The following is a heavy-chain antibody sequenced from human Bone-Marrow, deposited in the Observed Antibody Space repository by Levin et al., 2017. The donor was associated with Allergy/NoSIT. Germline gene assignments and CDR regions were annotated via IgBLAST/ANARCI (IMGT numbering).Heavy chain of an antibody. CDR3: ARGMGHTFVVPTIDSWSYFMDV. V-gene: IGHV1-69*13. Sequence: GASVKVSCEASGGSFSSYAFSWVRQAPGQGLEWVGGIIPIFHTSHHAQKFQGRVTITADESTTTAYLELSSLRSEDTAVYYCARGMGHTFVVPTIDSWSYFMDVWGKGTTVTVSS. CDR2: IIPIFHTS. CDR1: GGSFSSYA. D-gene: IGHD5-12*01. J-gene: IGHJ6*03.